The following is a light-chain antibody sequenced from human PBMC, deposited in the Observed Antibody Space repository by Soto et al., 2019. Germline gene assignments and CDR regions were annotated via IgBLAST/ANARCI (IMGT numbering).Light chain of an antibody. V-gene: IGKV4-1*01. CDR1: QSVLYSSNNNNY. CDR2: WAS. CDR3: QQYYTTPFT. J-gene: IGKJ4*01. Sequence: DIVMTQSPDSLAVSLGERATINCKSSQSVLYSSNNNNYLAWFQQRPGQPPKLLIYWASTRESGVPDRFSGSGSGTDFTLTISSLQAEDVAVYYCQQYYTTPFTFGGGTKVEI.